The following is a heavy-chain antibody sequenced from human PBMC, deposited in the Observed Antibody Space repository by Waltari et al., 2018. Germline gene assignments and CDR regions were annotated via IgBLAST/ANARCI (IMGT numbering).Heavy chain of an antibody. V-gene: IGHV1-69*05. J-gene: IGHJ5*02. D-gene: IGHD6-13*01. CDR2: IIPIFGTA. Sequence: QVQLVQSGAEVKKPGSSVKVSCKASGGTFSSYAISWVRQAPGQGIEWMGGIIPIFGTANYAQKFQGRVTITTDESTSTAYMERSSLRSEDTAVYYCARDSSSWYSAGNWFDPWGQGTLVTVSS. CDR1: GGTFSSYA. CDR3: ARDSSSWYSAGNWFDP.